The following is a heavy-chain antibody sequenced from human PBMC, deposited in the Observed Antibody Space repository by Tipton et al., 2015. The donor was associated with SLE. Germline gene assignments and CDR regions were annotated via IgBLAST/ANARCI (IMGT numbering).Heavy chain of an antibody. J-gene: IGHJ5*02. Sequence: SLRLSCAASGFTFSSYAMSWVRQAPGKGLEWVSVIYSGGSTYYADSGKGRFTISRDNSKNTLYLQMNSLRAEDTAVYYCAKGGCSGGSCYPNWFDPWGQGTLVTVSS. CDR1: GFTFSSYA. CDR3: AKGGCSGGSCYPNWFDP. V-gene: IGHV3-23*03. CDR2: IYSGGST. D-gene: IGHD2-15*01.